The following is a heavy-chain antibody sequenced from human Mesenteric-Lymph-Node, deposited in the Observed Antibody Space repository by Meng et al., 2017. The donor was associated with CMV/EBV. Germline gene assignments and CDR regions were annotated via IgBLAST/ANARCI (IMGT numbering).Heavy chain of an antibody. D-gene: IGHD6-13*01. V-gene: IGHV3-64*02. J-gene: IGHJ4*02. CDR3: ARPNVAAPGHYYDY. Sequence: GRSLRLSCVTSGFIFSNSAMHWVRQAPGEGLEYVSGIGPNGVYTNYAGSVRGRFTISRDNSKNTLYLQMDSLGADDMAVYYCARPNVAAPGHYYDYWGQGTLVTVSS. CDR1: GFIFSNSA. CDR2: IGPNGVYT.